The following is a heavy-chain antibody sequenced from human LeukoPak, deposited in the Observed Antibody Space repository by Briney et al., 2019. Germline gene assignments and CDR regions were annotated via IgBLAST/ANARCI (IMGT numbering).Heavy chain of an antibody. V-gene: IGHV4-34*01. CDR3: ASLSGNGYDY. Sequence: PSETLSLTCAVYGGSFSGYYWSWIRQPPGKGLEWIGEINHSGSTNYNPSLKSRVTISVDTSKNQFSLKLSSVTAADTAVYYCASLSGNGYDYWGQGTLVTVSS. J-gene: IGHJ4*02. D-gene: IGHD5-18*01. CDR1: GGSFSGYY. CDR2: INHSGST.